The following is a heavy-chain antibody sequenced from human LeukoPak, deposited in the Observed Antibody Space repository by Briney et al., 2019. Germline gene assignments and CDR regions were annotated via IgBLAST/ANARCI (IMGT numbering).Heavy chain of an antibody. V-gene: IGHV4-34*01. CDR2: INHSGST. CDR1: GGAISSYY. J-gene: IGHJ4*02. CDR3: ARVGLGSQQWLVPSWV. D-gene: IGHD6-19*01. Sequence: PSETLSLTCTVSGGAISSYYWSWIRQPPGKGLEGIGEINHSGSTNYNPSLKSRVTISVDTSKNQFSLKLSSVTAADTAVYYCARVGLGSQQWLVPSWVWGQGTLVTVSS.